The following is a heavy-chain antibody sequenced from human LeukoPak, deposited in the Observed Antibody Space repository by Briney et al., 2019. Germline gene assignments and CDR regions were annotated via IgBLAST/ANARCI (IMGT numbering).Heavy chain of an antibody. CDR1: GYTFTSYG. CDR3: SRVVRHHRPAYFDY. Sequence: ASVKVSCKASGYTFTSYGISWVRQAPGQGLEWVGLISAYNGNTNYAQKLQGRVTMTTDTSTSTPYMELNSLRSDDTAVYYCSRVVRHHRPAYFDYWGQGTLLTVSS. V-gene: IGHV1-18*01. J-gene: IGHJ4*02. CDR2: ISAYNGNT. D-gene: IGHD1-14*01.